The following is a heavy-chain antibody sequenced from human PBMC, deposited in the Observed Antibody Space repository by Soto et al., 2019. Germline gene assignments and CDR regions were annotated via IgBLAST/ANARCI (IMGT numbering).Heavy chain of an antibody. J-gene: IGHJ4*02. CDR2: IWYDQTTK. V-gene: IGHV3-33*06. D-gene: IGHD4-17*01. CDR3: AKSFTPAIDYGGFDS. CDR1: GFSFSDYG. Sequence: QVQLVESGGGVVQPGRPLRLSCAATGFSFSDYGMHWVRQAPGKGLEWVAVIWYDQTTKYYLESVKGRFTISRDNYKNTLYLQMNNLRADDTAVYYCAKSFTPAIDYGGFDSWGQGTLVTVSS.